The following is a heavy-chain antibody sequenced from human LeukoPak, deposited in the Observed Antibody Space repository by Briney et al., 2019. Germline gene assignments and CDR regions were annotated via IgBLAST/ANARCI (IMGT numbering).Heavy chain of an antibody. D-gene: IGHD5-24*01. J-gene: IGHJ3*02. Sequence: SETLSLTCGVYGGSLISSGWTGIRQTPGKGWEWIGEVYHGGKSNYNPSLKSRVTISVDTSRYQFSLKVRYATAADTGVYYCARRTLSEGENDAFDIWGQGTMVTVSS. CDR2: VYHGGKS. V-gene: IGHV4-34*01. CDR1: GGSLISSG. CDR3: ARRTLSEGENDAFDI.